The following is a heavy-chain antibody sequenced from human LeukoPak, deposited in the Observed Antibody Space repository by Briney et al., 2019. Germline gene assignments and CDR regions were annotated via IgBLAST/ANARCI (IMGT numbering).Heavy chain of an antibody. CDR2: ISYDGSNK. Sequence: PGRSLRLSCAASGFTFSSYGMHWVRQAPGKGLEWVAVISYDGSNKYYADSVKGRFTISRDNSKNTLYLQMNSLRAEDTAVYYWARDVNRGVFDMWGQGTRVTVSS. J-gene: IGHJ3*02. CDR3: ARDVNRGVFDM. CDR1: GFTFSSYG. V-gene: IGHV3-30*03.